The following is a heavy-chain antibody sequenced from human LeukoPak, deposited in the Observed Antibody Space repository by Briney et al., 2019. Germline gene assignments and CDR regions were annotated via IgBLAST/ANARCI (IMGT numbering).Heavy chain of an antibody. D-gene: IGHD6-19*01. CDR2: IFYDGSNK. CDR3: ARVGSAWSYFDY. CDR1: GFTFSNYD. Sequence: PPGSPRLSCAASGFTFSNYDMHWVRQAPGKGLDWVAVIFYDGSNKYSADSVKGRFTISRDNSENTLFLQMNSPRAEDTAVYYCARVGSAWSYFDYWGQGTLVTVSS. V-gene: IGHV3-33*08. J-gene: IGHJ4*02.